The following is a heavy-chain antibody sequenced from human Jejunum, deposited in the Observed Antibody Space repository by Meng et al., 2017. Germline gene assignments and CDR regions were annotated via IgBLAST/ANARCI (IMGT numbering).Heavy chain of an antibody. D-gene: IGHD1-26*01. Sequence: GESLKISCAASGFTFSNHWMHWVRQTPGKELVRVSRIDTDGSLTSYADSVKGRFTISRDNAKNTLYLQMNSLRVEDTAVYYCARDVVLGGTTRTPLDYWGQGTLVTVSS. CDR1: GFTFSNHW. J-gene: IGHJ4*02. CDR3: ARDVVLGGTTRTPLDY. CDR2: IDTDGSLT. V-gene: IGHV3-74*01.